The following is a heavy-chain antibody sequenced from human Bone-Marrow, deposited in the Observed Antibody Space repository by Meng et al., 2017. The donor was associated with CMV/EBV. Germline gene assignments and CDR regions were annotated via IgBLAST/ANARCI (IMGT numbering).Heavy chain of an antibody. Sequence: GESLKISCAASGFTFSSYAMSWVRQAPGKGLEWVSYISSSSSTIYYADSVKGRFTISRDNAKNSLYLQMNSLRAEDTAVYYCARWDLGTVARLWGQGTLVTVSS. D-gene: IGHD6-19*01. CDR3: ARWDLGTVARL. J-gene: IGHJ4*02. CDR2: ISSSSSTI. V-gene: IGHV3-48*04. CDR1: GFTFSSYA.